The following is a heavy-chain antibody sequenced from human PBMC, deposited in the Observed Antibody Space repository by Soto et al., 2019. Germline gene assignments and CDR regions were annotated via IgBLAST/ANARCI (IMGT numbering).Heavy chain of an antibody. D-gene: IGHD1-1*01. CDR3: ARVLPWSTPDY. J-gene: IGHJ4*02. CDR1: GYSFTGYG. V-gene: IGHV1-18*01. Sequence: QVQLVQSGAEVKKPGASVNISCKASGYSFTGYGISWVRQAPGQGLEWMGWISGYNGHIDYAQKFQGRVSMTTDTTTNTAYMEMRSLRSDDTAKYYRARVLPWSTPDYWGQGSLVTVSS. CDR2: ISGYNGHI.